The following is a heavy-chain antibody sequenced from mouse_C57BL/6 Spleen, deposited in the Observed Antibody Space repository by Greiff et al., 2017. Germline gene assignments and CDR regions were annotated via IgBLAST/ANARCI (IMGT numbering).Heavy chain of an antibody. J-gene: IGHJ3*01. CDR1: GYSITSGYY. CDR3: ASRGDVGFAY. CDR2: ISYDGSN. D-gene: IGHD3-3*01. Sequence: DVKLQESGPGLVKPSQSLSLTCSVTGYSITSGYYWNWIRQFPGNKLEWMGYISYDGSNNYNPSLKNRISITRDTSKNQFFLKLNSVTTEDTATYYCASRGDVGFAYWGQGTLVTVSA. V-gene: IGHV3-6*01.